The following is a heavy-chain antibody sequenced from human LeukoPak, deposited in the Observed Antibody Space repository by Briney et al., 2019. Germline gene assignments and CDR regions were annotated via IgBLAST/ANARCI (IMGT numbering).Heavy chain of an antibody. CDR2: IRYDGGNT. J-gene: IGHJ4*02. Sequence: GGSLRLSCAASGFTFSSFGMHWVRQAPGKGLEWVALIRYDGGNTYYADSVKGRFTISRDNSKNTLYLQMNNLRAEDTAVYYCARGGELLRPADYWGQGTLVTVSS. CDR1: GFTFSSFG. D-gene: IGHD1-26*01. CDR3: ARGGELLRPADY. V-gene: IGHV3-30*02.